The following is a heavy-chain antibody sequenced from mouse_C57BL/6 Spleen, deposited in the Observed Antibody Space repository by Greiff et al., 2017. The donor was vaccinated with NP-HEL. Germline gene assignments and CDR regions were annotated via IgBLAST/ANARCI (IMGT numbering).Heavy chain of an antibody. J-gene: IGHJ4*01. CDR2: ISYDGSN. D-gene: IGHD1-1*01. Sequence: EVKLMESGPGLVKPSQSLSLTCSVTGYSITSGYYWNWIRQFPGNKLEWMGYISYDGSNNYNPSLKNRISITRDTSKNQFFLKLNSVTTEDTATYYCARGTYYYGSGAMDYWGQGTSVTVSS. V-gene: IGHV3-6*01. CDR1: GYSITSGYY. CDR3: ARGTYYYGSGAMDY.